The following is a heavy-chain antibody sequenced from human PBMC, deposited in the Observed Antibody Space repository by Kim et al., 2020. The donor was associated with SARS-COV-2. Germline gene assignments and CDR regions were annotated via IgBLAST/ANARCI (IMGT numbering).Heavy chain of an antibody. CDR1: GFTFSSYG. D-gene: IGHD3-9*01. CDR2: ISYDGSNK. CDR3: AKAERGYYDILTGSG. V-gene: IGHV3-30*18. J-gene: IGHJ6*04. Sequence: GGSLRLSCAASGFTFSSYGMHWVRQAPGKGLEWVAVISYDGSNKYYADSVKGRFTISRDNSKNTLYLQMNSLRAEDTAVYYCAKAERGYYDILTGSGGGKGTTVTVSS.